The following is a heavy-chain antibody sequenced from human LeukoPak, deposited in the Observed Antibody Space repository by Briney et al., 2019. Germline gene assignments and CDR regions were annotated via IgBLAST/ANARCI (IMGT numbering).Heavy chain of an antibody. V-gene: IGHV3-48*02. D-gene: IGHD3-10*01. CDR3: ARGVIWFGESPKNWLGPDP. CDR2: ISSSGSIR. J-gene: IGHJ5*02. CDR1: GLTFSTHS. Sequence: GGSLRLSCEVSGLTFSTHSMNWVRQAPGKGLEWISYISSSGSIRYYADSVKGRFTISRDNAKNSLYLQMNSLRDEDTAVYYCARGVIWFGESPKNWLGPDPWGQGTLVTVSS.